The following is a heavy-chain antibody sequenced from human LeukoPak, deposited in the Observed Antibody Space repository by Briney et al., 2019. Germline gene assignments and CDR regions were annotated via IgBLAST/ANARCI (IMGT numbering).Heavy chain of an antibody. CDR3: ARVVGAITNYYYMDV. J-gene: IGHJ6*03. D-gene: IGHD1-26*01. CDR2: ISAYNGNT. V-gene: IGHV1-18*01. Sequence: ASVKVSCKASGYTFTSYGISWVRQAPGQGLEWMGWISAYNGNTNYAQKLQGRVTMTTDTSTSTAYMELRSLRSDDTAVYYCARVVGAITNYYYMDVWGKGTTVTVSS. CDR1: GYTFTSYG.